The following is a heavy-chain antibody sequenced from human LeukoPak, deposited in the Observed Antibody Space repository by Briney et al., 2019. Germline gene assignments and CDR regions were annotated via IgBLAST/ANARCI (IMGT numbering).Heavy chain of an antibody. Sequence: GGSLRLSCAASGFTVSSNYMSWVRQAPGKGLEWVSVIYSGGSTYYADSVKGRFTISRDNSKNTLYLQMNSLRAEDTAVYYCASGGPACSSSSCYEYWGQGTLVTVSS. CDR1: GFTVSSNY. V-gene: IGHV3-66*01. CDR3: ASGGPACSSSSCYEY. D-gene: IGHD2-2*01. CDR2: IYSGGST. J-gene: IGHJ4*02.